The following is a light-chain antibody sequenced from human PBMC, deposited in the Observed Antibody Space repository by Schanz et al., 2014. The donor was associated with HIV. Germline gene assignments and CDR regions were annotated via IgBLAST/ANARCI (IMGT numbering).Light chain of an antibody. CDR1: QSTSNY. Sequence: DIQITQSPSSLSASVGDRVTITCRASQSTSNYLNWYQQKPGEAPKVLIYATSSLQSGVPSRFSGSGSGTDFTLTINNLQPEDFATYYCQQSYSMPLTFGPGSKVNIK. CDR2: ATS. J-gene: IGKJ3*01. V-gene: IGKV1-39*01. CDR3: QQSYSMPLT.